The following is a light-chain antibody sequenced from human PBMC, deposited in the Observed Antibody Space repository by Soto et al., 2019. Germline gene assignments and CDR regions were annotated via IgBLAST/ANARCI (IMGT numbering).Light chain of an antibody. CDR3: QQYGSLSGT. CDR1: QSVSTNY. Sequence: IVLTQSPGTLSVSPGERATLSCRASQSVSTNYLAWYQQKPGQAPRLLIYGASSRATGIPDRFSGSGSGTDFTLIITRLEPEDFAVYYCQQYGSLSGTFGQGTKVEIK. CDR2: GAS. J-gene: IGKJ1*01. V-gene: IGKV3-20*01.